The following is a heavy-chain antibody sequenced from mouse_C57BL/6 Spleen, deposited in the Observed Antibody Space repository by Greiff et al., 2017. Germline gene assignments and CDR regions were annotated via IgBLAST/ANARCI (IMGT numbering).Heavy chain of an antibody. CDR3: ARGDYGSSLRY. CDR2: IHPNSGST. J-gene: IGHJ2*01. Sequence: QVQLQQPGAELVKPGASVKLSCTASGYNFHSYSMHWVKQRPGQGLEWIGMIHPNSGSTNYNEKFKSKATLAGDKSSSTAYLQLSGQTSECSAVYYWARGDYGSSLRYWGESTTLTVSS. V-gene: IGHV1-64*01. CDR1: GYNFHSYS. D-gene: IGHD1-1*01.